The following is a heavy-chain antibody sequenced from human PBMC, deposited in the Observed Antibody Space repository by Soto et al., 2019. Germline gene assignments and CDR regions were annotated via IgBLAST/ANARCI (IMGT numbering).Heavy chain of an antibody. Sequence: SETLSLTCTVSGGSISSSSYYWGWIRQPPGKGLEWIGSIYYSGSTYYNPSLKSRVTISVDTSKNQFSLKLSSVTAADTAVYYCARYQLRMDAFDIWGQGTMVTVSS. D-gene: IGHD1-1*01. CDR3: ARYQLRMDAFDI. J-gene: IGHJ3*02. V-gene: IGHV4-39*01. CDR2: IYYSGST. CDR1: GGSISSSSYY.